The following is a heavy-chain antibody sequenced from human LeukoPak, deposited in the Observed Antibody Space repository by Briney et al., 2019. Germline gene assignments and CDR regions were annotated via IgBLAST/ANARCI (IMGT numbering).Heavy chain of an antibody. D-gene: IGHD5-24*01. Sequence: GGSLRLSCAASGSTFSSYAMSWVRQAPGKGLEWVSAISGSGGSTYYADSVKGRFTISRDNSKNTLYLQMNSLRAEDTAVYYCAKFDLENSNFDYWGQGTLVTVSS. V-gene: IGHV3-23*01. J-gene: IGHJ4*02. CDR1: GSTFSSYA. CDR3: AKFDLENSNFDY. CDR2: ISGSGGST.